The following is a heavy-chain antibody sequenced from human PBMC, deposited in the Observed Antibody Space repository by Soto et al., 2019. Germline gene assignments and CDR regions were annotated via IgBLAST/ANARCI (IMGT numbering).Heavy chain of an antibody. CDR2: ISANNVNT. CDR1: GFTFTIYG. D-gene: IGHD2-15*01. Sequence: QLQLVQSGAEVKKPGASVKVSCKASGFTFTIYGITWVRQAPGQGLEWMGWISANNVNTHYAQKFQGRVTMTTDTSTSTAYMELRSLRSDDTAVYYCARRVAVATVYDAYDIWGQGTMVTVSS. CDR3: ARRVAVATVYDAYDI. J-gene: IGHJ3*02. V-gene: IGHV1-18*01.